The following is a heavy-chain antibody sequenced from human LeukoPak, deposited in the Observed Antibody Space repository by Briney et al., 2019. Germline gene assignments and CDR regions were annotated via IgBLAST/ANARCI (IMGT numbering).Heavy chain of an antibody. D-gene: IGHD5-18*01. CDR1: GFTFSSYA. Sequence: HPGRSLRLSCAASGFTFSSYAMHWVRQAPGKGLEWVAVIWYDGSNKYYADSVKGRFTISRDNSKNTLYLQMNSLRAEDTAVYYCARDPGDTGVDYWGQGTLVTVSS. CDR2: IWYDGSNK. CDR3: ARDPGDTGVDY. V-gene: IGHV3-33*08. J-gene: IGHJ4*02.